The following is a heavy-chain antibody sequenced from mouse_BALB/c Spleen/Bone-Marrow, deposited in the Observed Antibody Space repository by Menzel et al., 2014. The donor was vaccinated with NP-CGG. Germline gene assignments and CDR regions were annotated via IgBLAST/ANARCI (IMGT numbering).Heavy chain of an antibody. J-gene: IGHJ3*01. Sequence: DVQLQESGAELVKPGASVKLSCTASGFNTKDTYMHWVKQRPEQGLEWIGRIDPANGNTKYDPKFQGKATITADTSSNTAYLQLSSLTSEDTAVYYCARNGNYGAWFAYWGQGTLVTVSA. V-gene: IGHV14-3*02. CDR1: GFNTKDTY. CDR3: ARNGNYGAWFAY. D-gene: IGHD2-1*01. CDR2: IDPANGNT.